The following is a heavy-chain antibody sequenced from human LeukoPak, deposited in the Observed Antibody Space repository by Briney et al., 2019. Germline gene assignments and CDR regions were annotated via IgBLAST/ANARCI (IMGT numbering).Heavy chain of an antibody. D-gene: IGHD6-19*01. CDR1: GGSISSSSYY. Sequence: SETLSLTCTVSGGSISSSSYYWGWIRQPPGKGLEWIGSIYYSGSTYYNPSLKSRVTISVDTPKNQFSLKLSSETAADTAVYYCATTVAVAGPTGFDPWGQGTLVTVSS. CDR3: ATTVAVAGPTGFDP. CDR2: IYYSGST. V-gene: IGHV4-39*01. J-gene: IGHJ5*02.